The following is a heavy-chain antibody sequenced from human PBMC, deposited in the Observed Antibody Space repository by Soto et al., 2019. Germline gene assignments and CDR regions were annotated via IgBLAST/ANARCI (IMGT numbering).Heavy chain of an antibody. CDR3: ASQAGCYYYDGMDV. J-gene: IGHJ6*02. CDR1: GGSINSGGYS. V-gene: IGHV4-30-2*01. D-gene: IGHD6-19*01. CDR2: IYHTGTT. Sequence: PSETLSLTCTVSGGSINSGGYSWTWIRQPPGKGLVWIGFIYHTGTTYYNPSLKSRVTISVDRSKNQFSLKLSSVTAADTAVYYCASQAGCYYYDGMDVWGQGTTVTVSS.